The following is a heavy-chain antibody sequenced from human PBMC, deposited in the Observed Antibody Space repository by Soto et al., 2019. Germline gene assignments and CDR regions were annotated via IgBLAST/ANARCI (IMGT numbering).Heavy chain of an antibody. J-gene: IGHJ6*02. CDR1: GFAFSTYA. V-gene: IGHV3-23*01. Sequence: GGSLRLSCAAAGFAFSTYAMTRVRQAPGEGLEWVSVISGSGGSSYYAASVKGRFTISRDNSKNTLFLQMNGLRAEDTAVYYCAKVTKRAAAGRYEYYKYGMDVWGQGTTVTVSS. CDR2: ISGSGGSS. CDR3: AKVTKRAAAGRYEYYKYGMDV. D-gene: IGHD6-13*01.